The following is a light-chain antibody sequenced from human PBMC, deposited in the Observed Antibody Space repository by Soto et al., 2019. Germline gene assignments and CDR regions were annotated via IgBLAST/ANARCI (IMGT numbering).Light chain of an antibody. CDR2: GNS. CDR1: SSSIGPGYD. J-gene: IGLJ1*01. CDR3: QSYDSSVSGYV. Sequence: QSALTQPPSVSGAPGQRVTISCTGSSSSIGPGYDVHWYQQLPGTAPNLLIYGNSNRPSRVPDRFSGSRSGTSASLAITGLQADDEADYYCQSYDSSVSGYVFGTGTKVTVL. V-gene: IGLV1-40*01.